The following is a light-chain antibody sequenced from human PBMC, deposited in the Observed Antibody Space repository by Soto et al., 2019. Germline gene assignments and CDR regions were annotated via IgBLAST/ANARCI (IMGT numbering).Light chain of an antibody. CDR3: QQYNSYPWT. CDR2: KAS. V-gene: IGKV1-5*03. Sequence: DIQMTQSPSTLSASVGDRVTITCRARQSISSWLAWYQQKPGKARKLLIYKASSLESGVPSRFSGSGSGTEFTLTISSLQPDDFATYYCQQYNSYPWTFGQGTKVEIK. CDR1: QSISSW. J-gene: IGKJ1*01.